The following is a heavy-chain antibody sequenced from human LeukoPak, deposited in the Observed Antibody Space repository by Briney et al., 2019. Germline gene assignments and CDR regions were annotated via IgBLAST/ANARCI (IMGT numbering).Heavy chain of an antibody. Sequence: ASVKVSCKASGYTFTSYDINWVRQATGQGLEWMGWMNPNSGNTGYAQKFQGRVTMTRNTSISTAYMVLSSLRSEDTAVYYCARALRCIAAAGTEYYFDYWGQGTLVTVSS. J-gene: IGHJ4*02. CDR2: MNPNSGNT. CDR1: GYTFTSYD. CDR3: ARALRCIAAAGTEYYFDY. V-gene: IGHV1-8*01. D-gene: IGHD6-13*01.